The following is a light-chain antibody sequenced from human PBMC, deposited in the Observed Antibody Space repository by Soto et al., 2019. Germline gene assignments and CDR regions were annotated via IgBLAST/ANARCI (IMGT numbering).Light chain of an antibody. Sequence: IPLTQSPSSLSASVGDRVTITCRASQGISSSLAWYQQQPGKAPKLLIYAASTLQSGVPSRFSGSGSGTDFTLTISSLQPEDFATYYCQQRRYSLTFGGGTKVEIK. CDR3: QQRRYSLT. J-gene: IGKJ4*01. V-gene: IGKV1-9*01. CDR1: QGISSS. CDR2: AAS.